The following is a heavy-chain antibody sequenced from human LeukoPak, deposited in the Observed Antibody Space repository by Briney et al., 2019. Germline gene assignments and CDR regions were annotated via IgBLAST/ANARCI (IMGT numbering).Heavy chain of an antibody. Sequence: GRSLRLSCAASGFTFSSYAMHWVRQAPGKGLERVAVISYDGSNKYYADSVKGRFTISRDNSKNTLYLQMNSLRAEDTAVYYCASDFVVGARGGAFDIWGQGTMVTVSS. J-gene: IGHJ3*02. CDR1: GFTFSSYA. CDR2: ISYDGSNK. V-gene: IGHV3-30*01. D-gene: IGHD1-26*01. CDR3: ASDFVVGARGGAFDI.